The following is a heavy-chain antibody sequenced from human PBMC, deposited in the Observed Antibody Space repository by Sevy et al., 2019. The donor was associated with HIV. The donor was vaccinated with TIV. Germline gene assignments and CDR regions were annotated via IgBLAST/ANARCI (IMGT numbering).Heavy chain of an antibody. V-gene: IGHV3-15*01. CDR2: IKSKTDSGTT. CDR1: GFTFSNAW. CDR3: TTDLAGLIVGATWSASDI. J-gene: IGHJ3*02. D-gene: IGHD1-26*01. Sequence: GGSLRLSCTASGFTFSNAWMSWVRQAPGKGLEWVGRIKSKTDSGTTDYAAPVKGRFTISRDDSKNTLYLQMNSLKTEDTAVYYCTTDLAGLIVGATWSASDIWGQGTMVTVSS.